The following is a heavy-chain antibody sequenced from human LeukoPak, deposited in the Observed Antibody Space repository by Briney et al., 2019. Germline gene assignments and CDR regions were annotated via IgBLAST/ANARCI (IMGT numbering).Heavy chain of an antibody. J-gene: IGHJ4*02. D-gene: IGHD3-22*01. Sequence: ASVKVSCKVSGYTLTELSMHWVRQAPGKGFEWMGRFDPEKGETIYAQKFQGRATMTEDTSTDTAYMELSSLRSEDTAVYYCATEGYYDSSGYYTDYWGQGTLVTVSS. CDR2: FDPEKGET. CDR3: ATEGYYDSSGYYTDY. V-gene: IGHV1-24*01. CDR1: GYTLTELS.